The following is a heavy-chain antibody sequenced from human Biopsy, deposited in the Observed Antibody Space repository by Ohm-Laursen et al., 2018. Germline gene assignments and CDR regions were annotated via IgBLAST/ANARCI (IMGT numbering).Heavy chain of an antibody. J-gene: IGHJ4*02. CDR3: ARVGVGAPSIDYFDS. CDR1: GGSIGSFF. CDR2: IYYSGST. D-gene: IGHD1-26*01. Sequence: SDTLSLTCTVSGGSIGSFFWSWIRQPPGKGLEWIGYIYYSGSTNYNPSLRSRVTISVDRSKNQFSLELSSVTAADTAVYYCARVGVGAPSIDYFDSWGQGALVTVSS. V-gene: IGHV4-59*07.